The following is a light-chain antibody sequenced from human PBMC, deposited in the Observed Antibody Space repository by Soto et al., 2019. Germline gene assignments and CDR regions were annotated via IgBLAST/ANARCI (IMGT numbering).Light chain of an antibody. CDR2: WAS. Sequence: DIVMTQSPDSLAVSPGERATINCKSSQSVLYSSNNKNYLAWYQQKSGQPPKLLIYWASTRESGVPDRFSGSGSGTDFTLTISSLQAEDVAVYYCQQYYNTPLTFGGGTKVDIK. CDR3: QQYYNTPLT. V-gene: IGKV4-1*01. CDR1: QSVLYSSNNKNY. J-gene: IGKJ4*01.